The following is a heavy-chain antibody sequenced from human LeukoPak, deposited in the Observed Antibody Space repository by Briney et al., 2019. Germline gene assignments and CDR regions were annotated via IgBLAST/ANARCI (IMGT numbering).Heavy chain of an antibody. CDR1: GFTFSSYG. D-gene: IGHD1-26*01. CDR3: AKDCSGSHNYFDY. CDR2: IRYDRSDK. J-gene: IGHJ4*02. V-gene: IGHV3-30*02. Sequence: GGSLRLSCAASGFTFSSYGMHWVRQAPGKGLEWVTFIRYDRSDKYYADSAKGRFTISRDNYKNTLYLQMNSLRDEDTAFYYCAKDCSGSHNYFDYWGQGTLVTVSS.